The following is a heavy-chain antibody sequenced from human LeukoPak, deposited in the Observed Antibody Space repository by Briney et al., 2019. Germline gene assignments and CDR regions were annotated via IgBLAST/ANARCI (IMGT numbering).Heavy chain of an antibody. CDR2: LYYSGST. J-gene: IGHJ6*03. Sequence: PETLSLTCTDSVASLSNYYWSCIPQPLREGLEWIGYLYYSGSTNYNHSLKSRVTISLDPSKNQFSLKLSSVTAADTAVYYCARDQRGYSYGYGYYYYYMDVWGKGTTVTVSS. CDR3: ARDQRGYSYGYGYYYYYMDV. CDR1: VASLSNYY. D-gene: IGHD5-18*01. V-gene: IGHV4-59*01.